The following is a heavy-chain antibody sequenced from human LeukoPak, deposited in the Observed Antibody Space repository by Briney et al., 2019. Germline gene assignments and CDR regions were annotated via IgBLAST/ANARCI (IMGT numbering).Heavy chain of an antibody. V-gene: IGHV1-2*02. CDR2: INPNSGGT. CDR1: GYTFTGYY. CDR3: ARARRIAVAGTSLPGGRFDV. Sequence: ASVKVSCKASGYTFTGYYMHWVRQAPGQGLEWMGWINPNSGGTNYAQKFQSRVTMTRDTSISTAYMELSRLRSDDTAVYYCARARRIAVAGTSLPGGRFDVWGQGTTVTVSS. D-gene: IGHD6-19*01. J-gene: IGHJ6*02.